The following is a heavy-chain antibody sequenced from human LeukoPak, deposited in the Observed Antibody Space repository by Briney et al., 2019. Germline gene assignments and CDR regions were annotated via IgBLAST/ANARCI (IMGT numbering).Heavy chain of an antibody. CDR2: ISYDGSNK. CDR1: GFTFSSYG. V-gene: IGHV3-30*18. J-gene: IGHJ6*02. Sequence: GGSLRLSCAASGFTFSSYGMHWVRQAPGKGLKWVAVISYDGSNKYYADSVKGRFTISRDNSKNTLYLQMNSLRAEDTAVYYCAKDTPYYYGMDVWGQGTTVTVSS. CDR3: AKDTPYYYGMDV.